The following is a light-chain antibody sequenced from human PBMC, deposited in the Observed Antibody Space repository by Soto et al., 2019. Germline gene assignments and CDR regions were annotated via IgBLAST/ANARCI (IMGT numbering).Light chain of an antibody. CDR1: NIGTKS. CDR3: QAWDSSSDYV. Sequence: SYELTQPPSVSVAPGKTATITCGGNNIGTKSVHWYQQKPGQAPILVIYYDYNRPSGIPERFSGSNSGNTATLTISRVEPEDEADYYCQAWDSSSDYVFGTGTKLTVL. CDR2: YDY. J-gene: IGLJ1*01. V-gene: IGLV3-21*04.